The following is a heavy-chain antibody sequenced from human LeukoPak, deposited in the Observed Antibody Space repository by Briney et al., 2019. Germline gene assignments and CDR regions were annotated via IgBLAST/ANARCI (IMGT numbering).Heavy chain of an antibody. J-gene: IGHJ4*02. CDR2: INPGGSSI. CDR3: ARSNQVDDY. Sequence: GGSLRLSCAASGFTFSSYWMHWVRQVPGQGLVWVARINPGGSSITYADSVKGRFTISRDNAKNTLYLQMDSLRAEDTGVYYCARSNQVDDYWGQGTLVTVSS. D-gene: IGHD1-14*01. CDR1: GFTFSSYW. V-gene: IGHV3-74*01.